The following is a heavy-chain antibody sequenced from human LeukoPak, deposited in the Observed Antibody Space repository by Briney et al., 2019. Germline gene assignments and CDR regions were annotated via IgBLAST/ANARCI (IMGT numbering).Heavy chain of an antibody. CDR1: GGSISSGGYY. V-gene: IGHV4-31*03. J-gene: IGHJ3*02. Sequence: SETLSLTCTVSGGSISSGGYYWSWIRQHPGKGLEWIGYIYYSGSTYYNPSLKSRVTISVDTSKNQFSLKLSSVTAADTAVYNCARDYYDSSGYYYTGPDAFDIWGQGTMVTVSS. CDR2: IYYSGST. D-gene: IGHD3-22*01. CDR3: ARDYYDSSGYYYTGPDAFDI.